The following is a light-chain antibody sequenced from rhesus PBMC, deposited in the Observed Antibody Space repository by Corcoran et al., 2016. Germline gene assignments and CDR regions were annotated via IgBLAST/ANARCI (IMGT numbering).Light chain of an antibody. CDR2: AAS. J-gene: IGKJ2*01. V-gene: IGKV1-94*01. Sequence: DIQMTQSPSSLSTSVGDRVTVTCRASQGINKGLSWYQQKPGKAPSLLIYAASNLQTGVSFRFRGSGSGTDYTLTITSRQPEDVATYYCLQTYTSPYSFGQGTRVEIK. CDR1: QGINKG. CDR3: LQTYTSPYS.